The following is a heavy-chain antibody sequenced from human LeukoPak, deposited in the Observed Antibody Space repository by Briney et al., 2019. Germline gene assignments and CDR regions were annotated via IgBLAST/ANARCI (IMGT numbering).Heavy chain of an antibody. J-gene: IGHJ4*02. CDR3: ARFEYSTSSFDY. D-gene: IGHD4-11*01. CDR2: INPSGGST. Sequence: ASVKVSCKASGYTFTSHFLHWVRQAPGQGLEWMGIINPSGGSTSYAQKFQGRVTMTRDTSTSTVYMDLTSLRSEDTAVYYCARFEYSTSSFDYWGQGTLVTVSS. V-gene: IGHV1-46*01. CDR1: GYTFTSHF.